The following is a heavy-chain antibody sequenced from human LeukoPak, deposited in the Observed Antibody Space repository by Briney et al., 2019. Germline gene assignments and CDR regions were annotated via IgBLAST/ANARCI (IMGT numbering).Heavy chain of an antibody. D-gene: IGHD6-13*01. CDR2: ISSSSDYT. J-gene: IGHJ5*02. CDR3: ARPPYSSSWDPGWFDP. V-gene: IGHV3-11*06. Sequence: PGGSLRLSCVASGFTFSDYYMSWIRQAPGEGLEWVSYISSSSDYTNYADSARGRFTISRDNAKNSLYLQMNSLRAEDTAVYYCARPPYSSSWDPGWFDPWGQGTLITVSS. CDR1: GFTFSDYY.